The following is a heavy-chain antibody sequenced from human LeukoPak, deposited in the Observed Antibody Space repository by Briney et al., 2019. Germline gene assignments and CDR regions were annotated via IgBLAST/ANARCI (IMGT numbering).Heavy chain of an antibody. J-gene: IGHJ4*02. CDR1: GFTFGNYG. CDR2: ISYDGSSE. D-gene: IGHD3-3*01. V-gene: IGHV3-33*03. Sequence: GGSLRLSCAVSGFTFGNYGMHWVRQAPGKGLEWVALISYDGSSEYYAGSVKGRFTISRDIAKNTLYLQMNSLRAEDTGVYYCAKDHYWSIDYWGRGTLVTVSS. CDR3: AKDHYWSIDY.